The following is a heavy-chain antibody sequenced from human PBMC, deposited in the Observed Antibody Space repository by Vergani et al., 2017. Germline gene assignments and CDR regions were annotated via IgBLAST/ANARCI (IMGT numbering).Heavy chain of an antibody. CDR3: ARVGVVRGVSYYYYYYGMDV. D-gene: IGHD3-10*01. Sequence: QVQLQESGPGLVKPSQTLSLTCTVSGGSISSGDYYWSWIRQPPGKGLEWIGYIYYSGSTYYNPSLKSRVTISVDTSKNQFSLKLSSVTAADTAVYDCARVGVVRGVSYYYYYYGMDVWGQGTTVTVSS. CDR2: IYYSGST. CDR1: GGSISSGDYY. V-gene: IGHV4-30-4*08. J-gene: IGHJ6*02.